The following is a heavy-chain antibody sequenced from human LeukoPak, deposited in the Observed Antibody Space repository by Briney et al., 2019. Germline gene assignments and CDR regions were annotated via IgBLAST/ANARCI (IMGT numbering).Heavy chain of an antibody. D-gene: IGHD6-19*01. CDR1: GDSITGYY. CDR3: ARLRIDSYSSGWYGYFQH. V-gene: IGHV4-39*07. CDR2: IYYTGNT. J-gene: IGHJ1*01. Sequence: PSETLSLTCSVSGDSITGYYWGWIRQPPGKGLEWIGNIYYTGNTYYNSSLKSRVTISLDTSKNQFSLKVISMTAADTAAYYCARLRIDSYSSGWYGYFQHWGQGTLVTVSS.